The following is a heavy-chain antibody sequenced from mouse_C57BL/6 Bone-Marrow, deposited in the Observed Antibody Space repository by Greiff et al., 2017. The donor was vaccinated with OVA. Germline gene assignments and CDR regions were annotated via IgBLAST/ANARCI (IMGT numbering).Heavy chain of an antibody. CDR2: ISSGGSYT. CDR1: GFTFSSYG. V-gene: IGHV5-6*01. J-gene: IGHJ3*01. D-gene: IGHD1-1*01. Sequence: EVHLVESGGDLVKPGGSLKLSCAASGFTFSSYGMSWVRQTPDKRLEWVATISSGGSYTYYPDSVKGRFTITRDNAKNTLYLQMSSLKSEDTAMDYCARRGSSYAFFAYWGQGTLVTVSA. CDR3: ARRGSSYAFFAY.